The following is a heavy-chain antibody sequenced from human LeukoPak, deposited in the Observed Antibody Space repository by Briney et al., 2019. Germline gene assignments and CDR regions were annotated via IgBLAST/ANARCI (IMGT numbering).Heavy chain of an antibody. V-gene: IGHV1-69*13. D-gene: IGHD5-18*01. CDR1: RGTFSNYA. Sequence: SVKPSCKASRGTFSNYAITWVRQAPGQGLEWVGGIIPIFGTTTYAQKLQGRVRITADESTSTAYMELSSLRSEDTAVYYCARDRGYSYAKKSSEYYYMDVWGKGTTVTMSS. J-gene: IGHJ6*03. CDR2: IIPIFGTT. CDR3: ARDRGYSYAKKSSEYYYMDV.